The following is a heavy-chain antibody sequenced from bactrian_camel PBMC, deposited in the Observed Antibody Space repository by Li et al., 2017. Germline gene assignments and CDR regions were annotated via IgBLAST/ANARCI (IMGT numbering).Heavy chain of an antibody. CDR2: VDSGGST. CDR3: AAMNRDYRRCTVASEYDY. Sequence: HVQLVESGGGSVQAGGSLRLSCAVSGYSSSMYCMAWFRQVPGKEREGLAAVDSGGSTSYAASVKGRFTISKDVPKNNLYLQMHSLEPEDTAMYYCAAMNRDYRRCTVASEYDYWGQGTQVTVS. D-gene: IGHD5*01. CDR1: GYSSSMYC. J-gene: IGHJ4*01. V-gene: IGHV3S26*01.